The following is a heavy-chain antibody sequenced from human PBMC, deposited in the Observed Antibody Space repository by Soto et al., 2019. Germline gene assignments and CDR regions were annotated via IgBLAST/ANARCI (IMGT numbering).Heavy chain of an antibody. J-gene: IGHJ5*02. CDR2: ISGSGGST. CDR3: AKEGRTNTYYDILTGYYNDGWFDP. CDR1: GFTCSSYA. D-gene: IGHD3-9*01. V-gene: IGHV3-23*01. Sequence: GGSLRLYCAASGFTCSSYAMSWVRQAPGKGLEWVSAISGSGGSTYYADSVKGRFTISRDNSKNTLYLQMNSLRAEDTAVYYCAKEGRTNTYYDILTGYYNDGWFDPWGQGTLVTVSS.